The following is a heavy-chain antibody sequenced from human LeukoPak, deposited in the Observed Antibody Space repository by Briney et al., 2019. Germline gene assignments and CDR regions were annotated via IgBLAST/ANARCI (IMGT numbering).Heavy chain of an antibody. D-gene: IGHD2-15*01. CDR3: ARDFCSGGSCYPDAFDI. CDR1: GFTFSSYG. Sequence: GGSLRLSCAASGFTFSSYGMHWVRQAPGKGLEWVAVIWYDGTNTYYADSMKGRFTISRDNSKNTLYLQMNSLRAEDTAVYYCARDFCSGGSCYPDAFDIWGQGTMVTVSS. CDR2: IWYDGTNT. V-gene: IGHV3-33*01. J-gene: IGHJ3*02.